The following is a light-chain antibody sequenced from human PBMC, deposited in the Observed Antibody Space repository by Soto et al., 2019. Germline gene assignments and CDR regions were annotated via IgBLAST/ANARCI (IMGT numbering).Light chain of an antibody. Sequence: DIQMTQSPSSLSASVGDRVTITCRASQTISTFLNWYQQRPGKAPRLLIYGASTLQSGVPSRFNGSRSGTEFTLTIASLQLEDFATYSCQQGISSPWTFGQGTKVEIK. CDR3: QQGISSPWT. V-gene: IGKV1-39*01. CDR1: QTISTF. J-gene: IGKJ1*01. CDR2: GAS.